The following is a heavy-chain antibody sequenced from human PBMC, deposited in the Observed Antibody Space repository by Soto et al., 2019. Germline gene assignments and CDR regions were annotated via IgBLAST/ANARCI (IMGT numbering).Heavy chain of an antibody. CDR2: ISYDGSNK. CDR1: GFTFSSYA. Sequence: GGSLRLSCAASGFTFSSYAMHWVRQAPGKGLEWVAVISYDGSNKYYADSVKGRFTISRDNSKNTLYLQMNSLRAEDTAVYYCARDRGSSWYYFDYWGQGTLVTVSS. CDR3: ARDRGSSWYYFDY. J-gene: IGHJ4*02. V-gene: IGHV3-30*04. D-gene: IGHD6-13*01.